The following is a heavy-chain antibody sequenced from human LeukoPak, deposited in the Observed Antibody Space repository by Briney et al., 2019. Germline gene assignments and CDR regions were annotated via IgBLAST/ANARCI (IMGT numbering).Heavy chain of an antibody. CDR3: ATRVVAGIPYYFDH. V-gene: IGHV1-2*02. Sequence: ASVTVSCTNSGYTFTGYYMHWVRQAPGQGLEWMGWMNPNSGGSNDTQKFQGRVTMTRDTSNGTAYMELSSLRSDDTAVYYCATRVVAGIPYYFDHWGQGTLVTVSS. CDR2: MNPNSGGS. J-gene: IGHJ4*02. D-gene: IGHD6-19*01. CDR1: GYTFTGYY.